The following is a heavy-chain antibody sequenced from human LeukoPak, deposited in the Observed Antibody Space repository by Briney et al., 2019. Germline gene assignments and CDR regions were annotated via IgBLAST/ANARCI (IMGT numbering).Heavy chain of an antibody. CDR1: GGSISSGGYS. CDR3: ARAYCGGDCHIRSDAFDI. J-gene: IGHJ3*02. D-gene: IGHD2-21*02. CDR2: IYHSGST. Sequence: SETLSLTCAVSGGSISSGGYSWSWIRQPPGKGLEWIGYIYHSGSTYYNPSLKSRVTISVDRSKNQFSLKLSSVTAADTAVYYCARAYCGGDCHIRSDAFDIWGQGTMVTVSS. V-gene: IGHV4-30-2*01.